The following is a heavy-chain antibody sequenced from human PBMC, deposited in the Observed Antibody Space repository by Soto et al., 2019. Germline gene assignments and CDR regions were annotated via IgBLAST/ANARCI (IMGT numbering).Heavy chain of an antibody. J-gene: IGHJ4*02. CDR2: IYYSGAT. V-gene: IGHV4-39*07. Sequence: PSETLSLTCTVSGGSISGTAYYWAWIRQPPGKGLEWIGSIYYSGATYYSPSLKSRVTISVDTSKNQFSLKLSSVTAADTAVYYCALTAMGVFDYWGQGTLVTVSS. CDR1: GGSISGTAYY. CDR3: ALTAMGVFDY. D-gene: IGHD5-18*01.